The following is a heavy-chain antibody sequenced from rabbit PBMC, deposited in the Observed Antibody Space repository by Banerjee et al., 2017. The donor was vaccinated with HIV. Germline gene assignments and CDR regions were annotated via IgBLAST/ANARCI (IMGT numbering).Heavy chain of an antibody. CDR3: AGGGLGWNFNL. Sequence: QEQLEESGGDLVKPEGSLTLTCTASGFSFSSGYWMCWVRQAPGKGLEWIGCIGIGSGSTYYASWAKGRFTISKTSSTTVTLQMTSLTAADTATYFCAGGGLGWNFNLWGQGTLVTVS. D-gene: IGHD3-1*01. CDR1: GFSFSSGYW. V-gene: IGHV1S45*01. CDR2: IGIGSGST. J-gene: IGHJ4*01.